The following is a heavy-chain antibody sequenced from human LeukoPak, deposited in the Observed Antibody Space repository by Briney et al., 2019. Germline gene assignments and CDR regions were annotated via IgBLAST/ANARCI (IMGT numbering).Heavy chain of an antibody. D-gene: IGHD3-10*01. CDR1: GGTFSSYA. J-gene: IGHJ4*02. CDR3: ATRSPYYYGSGSSYYFDY. Sequence: SVKVSCKASGGTFSSYAISWVRQAPGQGLEWMGGTIPIFGTANYAQKFQGRVTITTDESTSTAYMELSSLRSEDTAVYYCATRSPYYYGSGSSYYFDYWGQGTLVTVSS. V-gene: IGHV1-69*05. CDR2: TIPIFGTA.